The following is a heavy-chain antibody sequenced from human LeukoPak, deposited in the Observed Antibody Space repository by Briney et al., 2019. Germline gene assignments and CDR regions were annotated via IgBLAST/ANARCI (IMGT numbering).Heavy chain of an antibody. Sequence: ASETPSLTCTVSGGSISSGGYYWSWIRQHPGKGLEWIGYIYYSGSTYYNPSLKSRVTISVDTSKNQFSLKLSSVTAADTAVYYCARARDYGYSNLDYCGQGTLVTVSS. CDR2: IYYSGST. CDR1: GGSISSGGYY. V-gene: IGHV4-31*03. J-gene: IGHJ4*02. D-gene: IGHD4-17*01. CDR3: ARARDYGYSNLDY.